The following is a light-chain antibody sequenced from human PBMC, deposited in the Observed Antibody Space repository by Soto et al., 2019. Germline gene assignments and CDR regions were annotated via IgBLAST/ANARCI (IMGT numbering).Light chain of an antibody. CDR2: GAS. CDR1: QSVSNN. Sequence: EIVMTQSPATLSVSPGERATLSCRASQSVSNNLAWYQQKLGQAPRLLIYGASTRATGIPARFSGSGSGTEFTLIISSLQSEDFAVYYCQQYNKWPLITFGQGTRLEIK. V-gene: IGKV3-15*01. J-gene: IGKJ5*01. CDR3: QQYNKWPLIT.